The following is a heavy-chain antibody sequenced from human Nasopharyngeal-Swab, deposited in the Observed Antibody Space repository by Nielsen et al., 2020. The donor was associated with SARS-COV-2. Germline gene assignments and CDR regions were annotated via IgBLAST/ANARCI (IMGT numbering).Heavy chain of an antibody. Sequence: RQAPGKGLEWLGSIYHSGSTYYNPSVKGRVTISVDTSKNQVSLKLSSVTAAYTAVYYCARPGVWFGELKNDAFDIWGQGTMVTVSS. D-gene: IGHD3-10*01. J-gene: IGHJ3*02. V-gene: IGHV4-38-2*01. CDR3: ARPGVWFGELKNDAFDI. CDR2: IYHSGST.